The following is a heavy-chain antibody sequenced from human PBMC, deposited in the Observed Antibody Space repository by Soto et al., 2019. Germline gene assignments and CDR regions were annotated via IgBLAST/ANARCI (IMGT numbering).Heavy chain of an antibody. Sequence: SANLFLNYSGSGGPISSYYWIWILLPPGKGLEWIGYMYNTGSTIYNPSLKSRVTISVDTSKNQFSLKLSSVTAADTAVYYCARGGLYDSGSYYFYDYWGQGTLVTVS. CDR1: GGPISSYY. D-gene: IGHD3-10*01. J-gene: IGHJ4*02. CDR2: MYNTGST. V-gene: IGHV4-59*01. CDR3: ARGGLYDSGSYYFYDY.